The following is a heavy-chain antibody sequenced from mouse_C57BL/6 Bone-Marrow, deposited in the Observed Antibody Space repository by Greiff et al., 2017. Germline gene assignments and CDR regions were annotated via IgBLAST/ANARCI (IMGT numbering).Heavy chain of an antibody. Sequence: GGGLVQPKGSLKLSCAASGFSFNTYARNWVRQAPGKGLEWVARIRSKSNNYATYYADSVKDRFTISRDDSESMLYLQKNNLKTEDTAMYYCVRHASPYYFDYWGQGTTLTVSA. CDR1: GFSFNTYA. D-gene: IGHD6-1*01. V-gene: IGHV10-1*01. CDR3: VRHASPYYFDY. J-gene: IGHJ2*01. CDR2: IRSKSNNYAT.